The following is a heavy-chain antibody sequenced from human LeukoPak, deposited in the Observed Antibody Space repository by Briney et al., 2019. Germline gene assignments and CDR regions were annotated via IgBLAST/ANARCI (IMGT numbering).Heavy chain of an antibody. Sequence: PSETLSLTCAVYGGSFSGYYWSWIRQPPGKGLEWIGEINHSGSTNYNPSLKSRVTISVDTSKNQFSLKLSSVTAAGAAVYYCARGLSAAPPGRYWGQGTLVTVSS. CDR3: ARGLSAAPPGRY. D-gene: IGHD6-13*01. CDR1: GGSFSGYY. CDR2: INHSGST. V-gene: IGHV4-34*01. J-gene: IGHJ4*02.